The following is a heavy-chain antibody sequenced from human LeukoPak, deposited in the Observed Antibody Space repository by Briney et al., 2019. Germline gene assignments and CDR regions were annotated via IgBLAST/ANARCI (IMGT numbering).Heavy chain of an antibody. CDR1: GGSISSGGYY. CDR3: ARASTESEKSTMDTGVDY. Sequence: SETLSLTCTVSGGSISSGGYYWSWIRQHPGKGLEWIGYIYYSGSTYYNPSLKCRVTISVDTSKNQFSLKLSSVTAADTAVYYCARASTESEKSTMDTGVDYWGQGTLVTVSS. V-gene: IGHV4-31*03. CDR2: IYYSGST. J-gene: IGHJ4*02. D-gene: IGHD5-18*01.